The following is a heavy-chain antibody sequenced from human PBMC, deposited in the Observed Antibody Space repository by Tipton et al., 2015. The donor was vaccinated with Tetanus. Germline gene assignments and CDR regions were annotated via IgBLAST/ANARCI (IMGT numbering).Heavy chain of an antibody. D-gene: IGHD3-10*01. CDR1: GGSISSYY. J-gene: IGHJ4*02. Sequence: TLSLTCTVSGGSISSYYWSWIRQPPGKGLEWIGYIYYSGSTNYNPSLKSRVTISVDMSKNQFSLKLSSVTAADTAVYYCARGSGSYYGDFDYWGQGTLVTVSS. V-gene: IGHV4-59*01. CDR3: ARGSGSYYGDFDY. CDR2: IYYSGST.